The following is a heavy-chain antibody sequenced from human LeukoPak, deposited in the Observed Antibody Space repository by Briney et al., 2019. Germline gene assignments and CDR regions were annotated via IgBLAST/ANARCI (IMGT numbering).Heavy chain of an antibody. CDR3: SKDFRYSSG. J-gene: IGHJ4*02. CDR1: GFTFSDYD. Sequence: GGSLRLSCAASGFTFSDYDMGWVRQAPGKGLEWVSGISASASGGITYYADSVKGRFTISRDNSKNTLYLQMNSLRAEDTAVYYCSKDFRYSSGWGQGTLVTVSS. V-gene: IGHV3-23*01. D-gene: IGHD5-18*01. CDR2: ISASASGGIT.